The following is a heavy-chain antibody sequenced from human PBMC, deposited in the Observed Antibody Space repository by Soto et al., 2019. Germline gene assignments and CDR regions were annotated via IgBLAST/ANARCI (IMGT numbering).Heavy chain of an antibody. CDR1: GIEFINYA. D-gene: IGHD3-16*01. J-gene: IGHJ4*02. CDR3: AKGGNWLDVYYDV. CDR2: FIASGRSR. Sequence: EVQLLESGGGLVQPGGSLRLSCVGSGIEFINYAMSWVRQAPGKGLDWVSIFIASGRSRYHPDSVKGRFTISRDNSKNTLYLHMTILRAEDTAVYYCAKGGNWLDVYYDVWGQGTPVTVSS. V-gene: IGHV3-23*01.